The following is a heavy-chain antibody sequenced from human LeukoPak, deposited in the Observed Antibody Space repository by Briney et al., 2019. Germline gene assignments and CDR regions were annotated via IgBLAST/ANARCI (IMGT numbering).Heavy chain of an antibody. V-gene: IGHV4-59*08. Sequence: SETLSLTCTVSGGSICNYYWSWIRQPPGKGLEWIGYLYYSGSTNYNPSLKSRVTISVDTSKNQFSLKLSSVTAADTAVYFCEKGLYYYDRSGYYYDRAGYFDYWGQGTLVTVSS. CDR1: GGSICNYY. CDR2: LYYSGST. CDR3: EKGLYYYDRSGYYYDRAGYFDY. D-gene: IGHD3-22*01. J-gene: IGHJ4*02.